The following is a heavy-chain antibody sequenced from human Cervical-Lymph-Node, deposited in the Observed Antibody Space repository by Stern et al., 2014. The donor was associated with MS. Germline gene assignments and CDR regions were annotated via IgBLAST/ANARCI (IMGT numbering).Heavy chain of an antibody. V-gene: IGHV1-46*02. CDR1: EYTHNNYL. CDR3: AVRYCSGGRCYSVPDV. D-gene: IGHD2-15*01. J-gene: IGHJ6*02. Sequence: QLVQSWSEVKKPGASVKVSCKASEYTHNNYLIHWVRQAPGQRPDWMGLXNPSGATNYAQKVQDRVTMTTDASTSTFYMELSRLRSEDTAVYYCAVRYCSGGRCYSVPDVWGQGTTVIVSS. CDR2: XNPSGAT.